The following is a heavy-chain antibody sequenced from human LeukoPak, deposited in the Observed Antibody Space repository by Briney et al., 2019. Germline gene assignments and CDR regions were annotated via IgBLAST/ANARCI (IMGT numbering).Heavy chain of an antibody. CDR1: GFTFDDYA. CDR3: ARDHRYYDFWSGYTNYFDY. Sequence: GRSLRLSCAASGFTFDDYAVHWVRQAPGKGLEWVSGISWNSGSIGYADSVKGRFTISRDNAKNSLYLQMNSLRAEDTAVYYCARDHRYYDFWSGYTNYFDYWGQGTLVTVSS. J-gene: IGHJ4*02. V-gene: IGHV3-9*01. D-gene: IGHD3-3*01. CDR2: ISWNSGSI.